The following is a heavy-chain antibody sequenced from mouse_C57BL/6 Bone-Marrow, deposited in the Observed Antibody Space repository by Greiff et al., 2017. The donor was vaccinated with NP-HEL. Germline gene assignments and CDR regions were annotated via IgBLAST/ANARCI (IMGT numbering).Heavy chain of an antibody. CDR3: ARKGLWLRSWFAY. D-gene: IGHD2-2*01. Sequence: QVQLKESGPGLVQPSQSLSITCTVSGFSLTSYGVHWVRQSPGKGLEWLGVIWSGGSTVYNAAFISRLSISKDNSKSQVFFKMNSLQADDTAIYYCARKGLWLRSWFAYWGQGTLVTVSA. J-gene: IGHJ3*01. CDR1: GFSLTSYG. V-gene: IGHV2-2*01. CDR2: IWSGGST.